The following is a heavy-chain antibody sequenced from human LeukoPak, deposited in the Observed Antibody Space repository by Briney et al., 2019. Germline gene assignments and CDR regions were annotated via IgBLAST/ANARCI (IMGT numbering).Heavy chain of an antibody. Sequence: ASVKVSCKASGYTFTSYYMHWVRQAPGQGLEWMGIINPSGGSTSYAQKFQGRVTMTRDTPTSTVYMELSSLRSEDTAVYYCARDVTTIEYYYDSSGYPDWYFDLWGRGTLVTVSS. J-gene: IGHJ2*01. V-gene: IGHV1-46*01. CDR3: ARDVTTIEYYYDSSGYPDWYFDL. CDR2: INPSGGST. CDR1: GYTFTSYY. D-gene: IGHD3-22*01.